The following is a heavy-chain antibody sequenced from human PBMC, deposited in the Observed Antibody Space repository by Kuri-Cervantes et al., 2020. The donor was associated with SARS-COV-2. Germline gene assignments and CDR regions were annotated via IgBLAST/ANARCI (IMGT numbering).Heavy chain of an antibody. V-gene: IGHV3-30*02. CDR2: IWYDGSNK. CDR1: GFTFSSYG. J-gene: IGHJ4*02. CDR3: AKDHDPHYYDSSGYYAY. D-gene: IGHD3-22*01. Sequence: GGSLRLSCAASGFTFSSYGMHWVRQAPGKGLEWVAVIWYDGSNKYYADSVKGRFTISRDNSKNTLFLQMNSLRAEDTAVYYCAKDHDPHYYDSSGYYAYWGQGTLVTVSS.